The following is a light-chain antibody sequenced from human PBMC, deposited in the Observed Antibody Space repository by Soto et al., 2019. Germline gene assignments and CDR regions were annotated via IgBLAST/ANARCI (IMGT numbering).Light chain of an antibody. CDR3: HQYGGSPIYT. J-gene: IGKJ3*01. CDR1: ESISRDY. Sequence: EIVLTQSPGTLSLSPGQRATLSCRASESISRDYLAWYQQRLGQAPRLLIYGASSGATGIPDRFSGSGSGTDFTLTISRLEPEDFAVYYCHQYGGSPIYTFGPGTKVDLK. CDR2: GAS. V-gene: IGKV3-20*01.